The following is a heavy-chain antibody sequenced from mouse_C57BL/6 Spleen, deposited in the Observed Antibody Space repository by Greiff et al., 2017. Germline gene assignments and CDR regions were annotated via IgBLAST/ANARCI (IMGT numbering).Heavy chain of an antibody. V-gene: IGHV14-2*01. CDR2: IDPEDGET. CDR3: AREIYYDYQYYFDY. D-gene: IGHD2-4*01. Sequence: VQLQQSGAELVKPGASVKLSCTASGFNIKDYYMHWVKQRTEQGLEWIGRIDPEDGETTYAPKFQGKATITADTSSNTAYLQLSSLTSEDTAVYYCAREIYYDYQYYFDYWGQGTTLTVSS. J-gene: IGHJ2*01. CDR1: GFNIKDYY.